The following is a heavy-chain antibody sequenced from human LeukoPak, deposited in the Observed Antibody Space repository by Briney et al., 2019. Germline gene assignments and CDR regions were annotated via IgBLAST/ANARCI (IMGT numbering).Heavy chain of an antibody. D-gene: IGHD3-22*01. V-gene: IGHV1-2*02. CDR2: INPNSGGT. J-gene: IGHJ4*02. Sequence: VASVKVSCKASGYPFTGYYMHWVRQAPGQGLEWMGWINPNSGGTNYAQKFQGRVTMTRDTSISTAYMELSRLRSDDTAVYYCARGEYYYDSSGYDYWGQGTLVTVSS. CDR1: GYPFTGYY. CDR3: ARGEYYYDSSGYDY.